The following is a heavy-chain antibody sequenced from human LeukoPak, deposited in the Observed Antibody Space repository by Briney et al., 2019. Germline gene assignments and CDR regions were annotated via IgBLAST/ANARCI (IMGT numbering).Heavy chain of an antibody. CDR2: IRYDGVNK. J-gene: IGHJ4*02. V-gene: IGHV3-30*02. Sequence: GGSLRLSCAASAFTFSTYGMHWVRQAPGKGLEWVAFIRYDGVNKYYADSVKGRFTISRDNSKNTLYLEMNSLIPEDTAVYFCAKDGGGTTTIVVGDFDYWGQGTLVTVSS. D-gene: IGHD3-22*01. CDR1: AFTFSTYG. CDR3: AKDGGGTTTIVVGDFDY.